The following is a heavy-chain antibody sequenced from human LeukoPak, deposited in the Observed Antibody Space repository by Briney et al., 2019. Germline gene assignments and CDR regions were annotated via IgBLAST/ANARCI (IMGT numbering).Heavy chain of an antibody. J-gene: IGHJ4*02. CDR2: INAGNGNT. CDR1: GYTFISYA. D-gene: IGHD6-19*01. Sequence: ASVKVSCKASGYTFISYAMHWVRQAPGQRLEWMGWINAGNGNTKYSQKFQGRVAITRDTSASTAYMELSSLRSEDTAVYYCARGLRAGIAVAGRGFDYWGQGTLVTVSS. V-gene: IGHV1-3*01. CDR3: ARGLRAGIAVAGRGFDY.